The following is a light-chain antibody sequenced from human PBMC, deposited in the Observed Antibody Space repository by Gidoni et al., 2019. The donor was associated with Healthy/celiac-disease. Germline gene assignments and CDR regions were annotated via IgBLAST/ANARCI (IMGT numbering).Light chain of an antibody. CDR2: GNS. J-gene: IGLJ2*01. Sequence: QSVLTQPPSASGAPGQRVTISCTGSSPNIGAGYDVHWYQQLPGTAPKLLIYGNSNRPSGVPDRFSGSKSGTSASLAITGLQAEDEADYYCQSYDSSLRVVFGGGTKLTVL. CDR3: QSYDSSLRVV. CDR1: SPNIGAGYD. V-gene: IGLV1-40*01.